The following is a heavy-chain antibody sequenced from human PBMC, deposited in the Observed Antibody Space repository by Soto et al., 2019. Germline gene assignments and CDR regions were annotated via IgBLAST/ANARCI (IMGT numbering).Heavy chain of an antibody. CDR2: IYYSGST. CDR3: ARHIYCSSTSCYTTGGTYYDFWSGYSAFDI. D-gene: IGHD2-2*02. J-gene: IGHJ3*02. Sequence: SETLSLTSTVSGGSISSSSYYWGWIRQPPGKGLEWIGSIYYSGSTYYNPSLKSRVTISVDTSKNQFSLKLSSVTAADTAMYYCARHIYCSSTSCYTTGGTYYDFWSGYSAFDIWGQGTMVTVSS. CDR1: GGSISSSSYY. V-gene: IGHV4-39*01.